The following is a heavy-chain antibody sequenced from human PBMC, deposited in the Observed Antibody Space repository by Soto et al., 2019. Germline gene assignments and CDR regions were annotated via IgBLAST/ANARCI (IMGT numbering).Heavy chain of an antibody. CDR1: GGSFSGYY. J-gene: IGHJ5*02. CDR2: IYYSGST. D-gene: IGHD1-26*01. V-gene: IGHV4-34*01. Sequence: PSETLSLTYAVYGGSFSGYYWTWIRQPPGTGLEWIGRIYYSGSTYYNPSLKSRVTISVDTSKNQFSLKLSSVTAADTAVYYCATQEVGGTYVYTFDPWGQGTLVTVSS. CDR3: ATQEVGGTYVYTFDP.